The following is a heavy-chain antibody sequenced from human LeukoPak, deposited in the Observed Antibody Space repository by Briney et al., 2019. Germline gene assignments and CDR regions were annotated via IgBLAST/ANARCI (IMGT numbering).Heavy chain of an antibody. Sequence: PGRSLRLSCAASGFTFDDYAMHWVRHAPGKGQEWVSGISWNSGSIGYADSVKGRFTISRDNAKNSLYLQMNSLRAEDAAVYYCAKNDNDYYDSSGFNWFDPWGQGTLVTVSS. V-gene: IGHV3-9*01. J-gene: IGHJ5*02. CDR1: GFTFDDYA. CDR2: ISWNSGSI. D-gene: IGHD3-22*01. CDR3: AKNDNDYYDSSGFNWFDP.